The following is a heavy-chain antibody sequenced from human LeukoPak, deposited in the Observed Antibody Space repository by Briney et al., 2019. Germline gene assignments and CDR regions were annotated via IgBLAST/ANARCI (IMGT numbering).Heavy chain of an antibody. D-gene: IGHD6-19*01. CDR1: GFTLSDYT. CDR2: IRSKANNYAT. Sequence: GGSLRLSCAAPGFTLSDYTMHWVRQASGKGLEWVARIRSKANNYATEYGPSVKGRFTISRDDANNTAYLQMNSLKTEDTAIYYCSAGPSGWTEFFQHWGQGTLVTVSS. J-gene: IGHJ1*01. V-gene: IGHV3-73*01. CDR3: SAGPSGWTEFFQH.